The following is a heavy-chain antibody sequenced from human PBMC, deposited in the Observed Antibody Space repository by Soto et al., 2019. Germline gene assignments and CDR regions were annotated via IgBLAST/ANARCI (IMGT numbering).Heavy chain of an antibody. CDR2: IDWDDDK. Sequence: SGPTLVNPTQTLTLTCTFSGFSLSTSGMCVSWIRQPPGKALEWLALIDWDDDKYYSTSLKTRLTISKDTSKNQVVLTMTNMDPVDTATYYCARTPLPDYYDSSGYYYYYYGMDVWGQGTTVTVSS. CDR3: ARTPLPDYYDSSGYYYYYYGMDV. D-gene: IGHD3-22*01. CDR1: GFSLSTSGMC. V-gene: IGHV2-70*01. J-gene: IGHJ6*02.